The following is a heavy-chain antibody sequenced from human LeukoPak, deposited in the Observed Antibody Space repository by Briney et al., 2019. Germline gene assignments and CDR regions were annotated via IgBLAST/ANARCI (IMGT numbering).Heavy chain of an antibody. D-gene: IGHD2-2*01. Sequence: SQTLLLTCAISGDSVSSNSATWNWIRQSPSRGLEWLGRTYYRSTWYNDYAVSVRGRITVNPDTSKNQFSLRLNSVTPEDTAVYYCARRLTQYDCFDPWGQGILVTVSS. CDR2: TYYRSTWYN. CDR3: ARRLTQYDCFDP. V-gene: IGHV6-1*01. CDR1: GDSVSSNSAT. J-gene: IGHJ5*02.